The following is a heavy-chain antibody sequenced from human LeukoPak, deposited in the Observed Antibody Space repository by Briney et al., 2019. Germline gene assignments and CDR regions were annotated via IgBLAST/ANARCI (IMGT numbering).Heavy chain of an antibody. D-gene: IGHD2-15*01. V-gene: IGHV3-30*18. CDR3: AKEGEDIVVVVAAGFDY. Sequence: GGPLRLSCAASGFTFSSYGMHWVRQAPGKGLEWVAVISYDGSNKYYADSVKGRFTISRDNSKNTLYLQMNSLRAEDTAVYYCAKEGEDIVVVVAAGFDYWGQGTLVTVSS. CDR1: GFTFSSYG. J-gene: IGHJ4*02. CDR2: ISYDGSNK.